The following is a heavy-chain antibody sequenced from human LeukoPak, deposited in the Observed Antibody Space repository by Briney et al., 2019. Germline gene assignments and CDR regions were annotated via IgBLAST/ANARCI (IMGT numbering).Heavy chain of an antibody. D-gene: IGHD3-3*01. CDR1: GGSISSYY. CDR2: IYTSGST. CDR3: ASSSEFLSGPPAFDY. J-gene: IGHJ4*02. V-gene: IGHV4-4*07. Sequence: SETLSLTCTVSGGSISSYYWSWIRQPAGKGLEWIGRIYTSGSTNYNPSLKSRVTMSVDTSKNQLSLKLSSVTAVDTAVYYCASSSEFLSGPPAFDYWGQGTLVTVSS.